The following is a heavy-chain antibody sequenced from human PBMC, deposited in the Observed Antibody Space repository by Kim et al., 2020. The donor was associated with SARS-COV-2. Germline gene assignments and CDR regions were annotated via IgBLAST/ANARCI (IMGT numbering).Heavy chain of an antibody. J-gene: IGHJ3*02. D-gene: IGHD1-26*01. CDR3: ARTYSGSYWDAFDI. Sequence: DSVKGRLTISRDNSKNTLYLQMNSLRAEDTAVYYCARTYSGSYWDAFDIWGQGTMVTVSS. V-gene: IGHV3-30*01.